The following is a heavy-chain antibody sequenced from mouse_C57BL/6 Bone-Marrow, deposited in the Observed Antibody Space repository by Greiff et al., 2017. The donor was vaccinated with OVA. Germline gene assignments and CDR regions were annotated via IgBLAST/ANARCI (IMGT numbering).Heavy chain of an antibody. Sequence: QVHVQQPGAELVMPGASVKLSCKASGYTFTSYWMHWVKQRPGQGLEWIGELDPSDSYTNYNQKFKGKATLTVDQSSSTAYMQLRSLTSADSAVYDGAGVTSVVNWCFDVWGTGTTVTVSS. CDR2: LDPSDSYT. CDR1: GYTFTSYW. D-gene: IGHD1-1*01. V-gene: IGHV1-69*01. J-gene: IGHJ1*03. CDR3: AGVTSVVNWCFDV.